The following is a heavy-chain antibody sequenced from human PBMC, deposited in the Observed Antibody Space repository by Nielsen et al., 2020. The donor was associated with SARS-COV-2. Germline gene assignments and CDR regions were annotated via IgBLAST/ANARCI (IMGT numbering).Heavy chain of an antibody. V-gene: IGHV3-9*01. D-gene: IGHD1-26*01. CDR3: ARGGFSLGANLEDP. CDR1: GFRFDDYA. CDR2: INWNGGDI. Sequence: GGSLRLSCAASGFRFDDYAMHWVRQAPGKGLEWVSGINWNGGDIGYADSVKGRFTISRDNAKNSLYLQMNSLRPEDTAVYYCARGGFSLGANLEDPWGQGTLVIVSS. J-gene: IGHJ5*02.